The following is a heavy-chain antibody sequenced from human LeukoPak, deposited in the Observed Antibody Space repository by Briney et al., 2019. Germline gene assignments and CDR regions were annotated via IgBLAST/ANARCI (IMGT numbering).Heavy chain of an antibody. CDR3: ARLNILTGTGIDY. Sequence: SETLSLTCTVSGGSISSYYWSWIRQPPGKGLEWIGYIYYSGSTNYNPSLKRRVTISVDTSKNQFSLKLSSVTAADTAVYYCARLNILTGTGIDYWGQGTLVTVSS. CDR1: GGSISSYY. D-gene: IGHD3-9*01. CDR2: IYYSGST. J-gene: IGHJ4*02. V-gene: IGHV4-59*01.